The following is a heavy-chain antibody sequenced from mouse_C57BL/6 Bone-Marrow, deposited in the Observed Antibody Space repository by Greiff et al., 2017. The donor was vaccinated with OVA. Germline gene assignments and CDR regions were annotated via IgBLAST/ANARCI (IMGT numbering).Heavy chain of an antibody. Sequence: QVQLQQPGAELVKPGASVKMSCKASGYTFTSYWITWVKQRPGQGLEWIGDIYPGSGSTNYNEKFKSKATLTVDTSSNTAYMQLSSLTSDDAAVYYCSRWLLQYFDFWGTGTTVTVSS. V-gene: IGHV1-55*01. CDR3: SRWLLQYFDF. D-gene: IGHD2-3*01. J-gene: IGHJ1*03. CDR2: IYPGSGST. CDR1: GYTFTSYW.